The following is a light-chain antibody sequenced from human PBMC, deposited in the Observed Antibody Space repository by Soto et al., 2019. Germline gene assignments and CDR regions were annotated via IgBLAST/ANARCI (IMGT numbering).Light chain of an antibody. CDR2: ATS. Sequence: DIHMTQSPSSLSASLGDRVTITSRASQSITTYLNWYQQKPGKAPKLLIYATSSLQSGVPSRFSGSGSGPDFTLTISSLQPEDFATYYCQQSYSTPRTFGGGTKVDI. J-gene: IGKJ4*01. CDR3: QQSYSTPRT. V-gene: IGKV1-39*01. CDR1: QSITTY.